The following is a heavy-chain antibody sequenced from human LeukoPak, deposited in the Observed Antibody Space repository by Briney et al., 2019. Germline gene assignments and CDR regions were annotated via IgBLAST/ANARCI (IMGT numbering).Heavy chain of an antibody. D-gene: IGHD2/OR15-2a*01. V-gene: IGHV3-33*01. Sequence: GGSLRLSCAASGFTFSSYDMHWVRQAPGKGLEWVAVMWSDGSNKYHADSVKGRFTISRVNSKNTLYLQMNSLRAEDTAVYYCARNSALDYWGQGTLVTVSS. CDR2: MWSDGSNK. CDR3: ARNSALDY. CDR1: GFTFSSYD. J-gene: IGHJ4*02.